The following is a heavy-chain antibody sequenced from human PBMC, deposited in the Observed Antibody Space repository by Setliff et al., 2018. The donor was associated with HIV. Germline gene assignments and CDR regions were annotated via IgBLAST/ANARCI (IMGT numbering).Heavy chain of an antibody. D-gene: IGHD3-10*01. CDR1: GFTFDDYE. Sequence: GGSLRLSCAASGFTFDDYEMSWVRQIPGKGLEWVSHINWNGQTSGYADSVKGRFTISRDNAKNTLYLQMNSLRAEDTAVYYCARGVRGVVNGMDVWGQGTTVTVSS. CDR3: ARGVRGVVNGMDV. CDR2: INWNGQTS. J-gene: IGHJ6*02. V-gene: IGHV3-20*04.